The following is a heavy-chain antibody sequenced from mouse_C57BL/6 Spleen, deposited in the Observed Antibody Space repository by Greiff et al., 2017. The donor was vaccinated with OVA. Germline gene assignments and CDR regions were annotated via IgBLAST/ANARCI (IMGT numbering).Heavy chain of an antibody. Sequence: QVQLQQPGAELVKPGASVKLSCKASGYTFTSYWMHWVKQRPGQGLEWIGMFHPNSGSTNYNEKFKSKATLTVDKSSSTAYMQLSSRTSEDSAVYYCAREGDYYGSSYGFAYWGQGTLVTVSA. CDR1: GYTFTSYW. J-gene: IGHJ3*01. CDR3: AREGDYYGSSYGFAY. D-gene: IGHD1-1*01. CDR2: FHPNSGST. V-gene: IGHV1-64*01.